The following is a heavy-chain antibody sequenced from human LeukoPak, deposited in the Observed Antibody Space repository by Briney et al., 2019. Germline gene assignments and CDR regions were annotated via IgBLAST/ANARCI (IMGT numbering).Heavy chain of an antibody. CDR1: GDSISRSTYY. Sequence: PSETLSLTCTVSGDSISRSTYYWGWIRQPPGRGLEWIGALYYSGSIYYNPSLKSRVTISVDTPKNQFSLKLNSVTAADTAVYYCARHYSGYDLHMDAWGKGTTVTVSS. V-gene: IGHV4-39*01. CDR2: LYYSGSI. CDR3: ARHYSGYDLHMDA. J-gene: IGHJ6*03. D-gene: IGHD5-12*01.